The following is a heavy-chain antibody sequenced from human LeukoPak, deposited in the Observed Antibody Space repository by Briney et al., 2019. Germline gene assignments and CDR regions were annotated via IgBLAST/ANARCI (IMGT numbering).Heavy chain of an antibody. V-gene: IGHV1-46*01. CDR3: ARSAPSYSSGWYYYYYMDV. J-gene: IGHJ6*03. D-gene: IGHD6-19*01. Sequence: ASVKVSCKASGYTFTSYYMHWVRQAPGQGLEWMGIINPSGGGTSYAQKLQGRVTMTTDTSTSTAYMELRSLRSDDTAVYYCARSAPSYSSGWYYYYYMDVWGKGTTVTISS. CDR1: GYTFTSYY. CDR2: INPSGGGT.